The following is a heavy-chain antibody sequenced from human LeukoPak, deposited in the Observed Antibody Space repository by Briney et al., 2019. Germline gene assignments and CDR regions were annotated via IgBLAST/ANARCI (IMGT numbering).Heavy chain of an antibody. CDR2: ISSSSSYI. J-gene: IGHJ4*02. Sequence: TGGSLRLSCAASGFTFSSYSMNWVRQAPGKGLEWVSSISSSSSYIYYADSVKGRFTISRDNAKNSLYLQMNSLRAEDTAVYYCAKPGDAWGDYVLSHFDYWGQGTLVTVSS. D-gene: IGHD4-17*01. V-gene: IGHV3-21*01. CDR3: AKPGDAWGDYVLSHFDY. CDR1: GFTFSSYS.